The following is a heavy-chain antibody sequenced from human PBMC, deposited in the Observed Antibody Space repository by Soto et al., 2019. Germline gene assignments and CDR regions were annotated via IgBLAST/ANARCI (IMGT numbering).Heavy chain of an antibody. CDR3: ARDLSPGIAAAGMGY. Sequence: EVQLVESGGGLVKPGGSPRLSCAASGFTFSSYSMNWVRQAPGKGLEWVSSISSSSSYIYYADSVKGRFTISRDNAKNSLYLQMNSLRAEDTAVYYCARDLSPGIAAAGMGYWGQGTLVTVSS. V-gene: IGHV3-21*01. J-gene: IGHJ4*02. CDR1: GFTFSSYS. D-gene: IGHD6-13*01. CDR2: ISSSSSYI.